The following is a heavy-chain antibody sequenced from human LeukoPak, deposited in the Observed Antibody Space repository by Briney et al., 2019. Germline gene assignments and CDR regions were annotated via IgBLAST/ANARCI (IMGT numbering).Heavy chain of an antibody. CDR3: ARGSCSGGSCYYYYYYMDV. CDR2: MNPNSGNT. D-gene: IGHD2-15*01. V-gene: IGHV1-8*01. Sequence: ASVKVSCKASGYTFTSYDINWVRQATGQGLEWMGWMNPNSGNTGYAQKFQGRVTMTRNTSISTAYMELSSLRSEDTAVYYCARGSCSGGSCYYYYYYMDVWGKGTTVTISS. J-gene: IGHJ6*03. CDR1: GYTFTSYD.